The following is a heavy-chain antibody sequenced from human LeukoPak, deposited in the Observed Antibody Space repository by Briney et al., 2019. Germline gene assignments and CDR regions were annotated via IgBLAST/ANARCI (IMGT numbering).Heavy chain of an antibody. D-gene: IGHD2-2*01. V-gene: IGHV3-53*01. Sequence: GGSLRLSCAASGFTFSSYWMSWVRQAPGGGLEWVSIIYSGGSTYYADSVKGRFIISRDNSKNTLYLQMNSLRAEDTAVYYCASRGYQLLSPFDYWGQGTLVTVSS. CDR2: IYSGGST. J-gene: IGHJ4*02. CDR3: ASRGYQLLSPFDY. CDR1: GFTFSSYW.